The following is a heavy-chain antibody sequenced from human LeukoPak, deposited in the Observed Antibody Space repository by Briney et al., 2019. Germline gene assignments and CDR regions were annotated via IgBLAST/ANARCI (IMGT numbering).Heavy chain of an antibody. Sequence: PGGSLRLSCAASGFTFSDYNMNWVRQAPGKGLEWVSSISSSGRSQYYPDSLKGRFSISRDNAKNSLYLQMNSLRAEDTAVYYCAKGVGDYLHYYFDYWGQGTLVTVSS. J-gene: IGHJ4*02. CDR3: AKGVGDYLHYYFDY. D-gene: IGHD4-17*01. CDR2: ISSSGRSQ. V-gene: IGHV3-21*01. CDR1: GFTFSDYN.